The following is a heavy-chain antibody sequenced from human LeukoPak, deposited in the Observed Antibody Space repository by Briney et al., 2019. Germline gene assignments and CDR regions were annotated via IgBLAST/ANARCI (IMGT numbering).Heavy chain of an antibody. CDR2: VKQDGSEK. V-gene: IGHV3-7*01. CDR3: ARVYANWFDP. D-gene: IGHD3-16*01. CDR1: GSTFSSYW. Sequence: PGGSLRLSCAASGSTFSSYWMSWVRQAPGKGLEWVANVKQDGSEKYYVDSVKGRFTISRDNAKNSLYLQMNSLRAEDTAVYYCARVYANWFDPWGQGTLVTVSS. J-gene: IGHJ5*02.